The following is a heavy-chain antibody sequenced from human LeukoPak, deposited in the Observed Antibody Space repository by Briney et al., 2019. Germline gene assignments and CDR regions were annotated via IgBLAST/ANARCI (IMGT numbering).Heavy chain of an antibody. CDR1: GFTFSSYG. V-gene: IGHV3-30*02. D-gene: IGHD1-7*01. CDR3: ARDGLEITGTTGFDY. CDR2: IRYDGSNK. Sequence: QPGGSLRLSCAASGFTFSSYGMHWVRQAPGKGLEWVAFIRYDGSNKYYADSVKGRFTISRDNSKNTLYLQMNSLRADDTAVYYCARDGLEITGTTGFDYWGQGTLVTVSS. J-gene: IGHJ4*02.